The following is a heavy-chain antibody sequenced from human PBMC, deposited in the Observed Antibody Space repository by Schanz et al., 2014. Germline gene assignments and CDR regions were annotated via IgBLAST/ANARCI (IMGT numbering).Heavy chain of an antibody. Sequence: EVQVVESGGDLVQPGGSLRLSCEASGFTFSRYWMHWVRQAPGKGLEWVSTIASGGSHTFYADSVKGRFTISRDNAKSSLFLQMNSLRAEDTAVYYCVREVGAAAGLAWGLDYWGRGTLVTVSS. CDR1: GFTFSRYW. J-gene: IGHJ4*02. CDR3: VREVGAAAGLAWGLDY. D-gene: IGHD6-13*01. V-gene: IGHV3-21*06. CDR2: IASGGSHT.